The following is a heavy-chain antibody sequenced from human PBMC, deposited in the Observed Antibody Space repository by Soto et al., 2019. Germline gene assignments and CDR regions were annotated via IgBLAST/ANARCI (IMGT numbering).Heavy chain of an antibody. V-gene: IGHV4-34*01. CDR2: INHSGST. J-gene: IGHJ6*02. CDR1: GGAFIGYY. Sequence: SETLSLTCAVYGGAFIGYYWSWIRQPPGKGLEWIGEINHSGSTNYNPSLKSRVTISVDTSKNQFSLKLSSVTAADTAVYYCARHKTYYYDSSGYSYYYYYYGMDVWGQGTTVTVSS. D-gene: IGHD3-22*01. CDR3: ARHKTYYYDSSGYSYYYYYYGMDV.